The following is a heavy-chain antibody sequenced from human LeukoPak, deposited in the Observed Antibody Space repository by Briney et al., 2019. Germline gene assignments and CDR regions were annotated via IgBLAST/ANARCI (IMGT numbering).Heavy chain of an antibody. CDR3: ARDPVYCSGGSCPLNWFDP. CDR2: ISYDGSNK. D-gene: IGHD2-15*01. V-gene: IGHV3-30*04. Sequence: PGGSLRLSCAASGFTFSSYAMHWVRQAPGKGLEWVAVISYDGSNKYYADSVKGRFTISRDNSKNTLYLQMNSLRAEDTAVYYCARDPVYCSGGSCPLNWFDPWGQGTLVTVSS. J-gene: IGHJ5*02. CDR1: GFTFSSYA.